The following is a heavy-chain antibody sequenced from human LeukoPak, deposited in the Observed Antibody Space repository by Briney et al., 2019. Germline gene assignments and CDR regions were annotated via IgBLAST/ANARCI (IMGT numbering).Heavy chain of an antibody. V-gene: IGHV4-34*01. CDR2: INHSGST. D-gene: IGHD3-10*01. Sequence: PSETLSLTCAVYGGPFSGYYWSWIRQPPGKGLEWIGEINHSGSTNYNPSLKSRVTISVDTSKNQFSLKLSSVTAADTAVYYCARLLLWFGEFRSYYFDYWGQGTLVTVSS. J-gene: IGHJ4*02. CDR3: ARLLLWFGEFRSYYFDY. CDR1: GGPFSGYY.